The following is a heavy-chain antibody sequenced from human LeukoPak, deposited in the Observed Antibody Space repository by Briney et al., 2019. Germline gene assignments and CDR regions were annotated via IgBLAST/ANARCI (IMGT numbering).Heavy chain of an antibody. CDR1: GFTFSSYV. J-gene: IGHJ4*02. D-gene: IGHD4-17*01. CDR2: ISGRGGST. V-gene: IGHV3-23*01. CDR3: AKVLDDYGDYQYYFDY. Sequence: PGGSLRLSCAASGFTFSSYVMSWVRQAPGKGLEWVSAISGRGGSTYYADSVKGRFTISRDNSKNTLYLQMNSLRAEDTAVYYCAKVLDDYGDYQYYFDYWGQGTPVTVSS.